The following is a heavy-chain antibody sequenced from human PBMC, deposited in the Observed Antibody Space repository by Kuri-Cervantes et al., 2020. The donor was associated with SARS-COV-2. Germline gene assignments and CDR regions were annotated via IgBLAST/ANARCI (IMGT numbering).Heavy chain of an antibody. CDR2: IYYSGST. CDR3: ARHGSYGWELSPYYFDY. V-gene: IGHV4-39*01. Sequence: GSLRLSCTVSGGSISSSSYYWGWIRQPPGKGLEWIGSIYYSGSTYYNPSLKSRVTISVDTSKNQFSLKLSSVTAADTAVYYCARHGSYGWELSPYYFDYWGQGTLVTVYS. D-gene: IGHD1-26*01. CDR1: GGSISSSSYY. J-gene: IGHJ4*02.